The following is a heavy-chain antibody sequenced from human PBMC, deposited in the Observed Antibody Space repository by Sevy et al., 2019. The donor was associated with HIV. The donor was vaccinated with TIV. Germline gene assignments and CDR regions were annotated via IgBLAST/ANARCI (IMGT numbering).Heavy chain of an antibody. V-gene: IGHV3-48*03. D-gene: IGHD4-17*01. CDR2: ISYSGSTI. J-gene: IGHJ4*02. Sequence: GGSLRLSCAASGFTFSSYEMNWVRQAPVKGLEWVSFISYSGSTISYSDSVKGRFTISRDNAKNSLFLQMNSLRAEDTAVYYCTRDLPPSATTVAHFDYWGQGTLVTVSS. CDR1: GFTFSSYE. CDR3: TRDLPPSATTVAHFDY.